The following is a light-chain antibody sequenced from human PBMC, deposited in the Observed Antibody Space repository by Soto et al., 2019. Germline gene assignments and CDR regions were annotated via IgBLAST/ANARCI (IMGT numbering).Light chain of an antibody. CDR1: QSVSSN. Sequence: EIVMTQSPATLSLSPGERATLSCRASQSVSSNLAWYQQKPGQTPKLLIYVASTMATGIPARFSGSVSGTEFPHTISSLQSEDFEVYYCQQSNVLPLTFGGGTKVEFK. V-gene: IGKV3-15*01. CDR3: QQSNVLPLT. J-gene: IGKJ4*01. CDR2: VAS.